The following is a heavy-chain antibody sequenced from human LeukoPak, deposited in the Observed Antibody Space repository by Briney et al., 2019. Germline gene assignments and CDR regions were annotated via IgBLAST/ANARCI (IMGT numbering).Heavy chain of an antibody. CDR3: ARDFLGVVAGWDY. D-gene: IGHD6-19*01. J-gene: IGHJ4*02. CDR1: GFTFSNYI. Sequence: PGGSLRLSCAASGFTFSNYIMNWVRQAPGKGLEWVSYISSSSSTIYYADSVKGRFTISRDNAKNSLYLQMNSLRAEDTAVYYCARDFLGVVAGWDYWGQGTLVTVSS. V-gene: IGHV3-48*04. CDR2: ISSSSSTI.